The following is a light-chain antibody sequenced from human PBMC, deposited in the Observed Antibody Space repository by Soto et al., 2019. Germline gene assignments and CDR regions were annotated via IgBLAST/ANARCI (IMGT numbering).Light chain of an antibody. CDR2: GAS. Sequence: EIVLTQSPGTLSLSPGESVTLSCRASQSVSSSYLAWYQQKAGQAPRLLIYGASSRATGIPDRFSGSGSGTDFTLTISILEPEDFAVYYCQQHGGSPPGTFGQGTKVEIK. V-gene: IGKV3-20*01. CDR3: QQHGGSPPGT. J-gene: IGKJ1*01. CDR1: QSVSSSY.